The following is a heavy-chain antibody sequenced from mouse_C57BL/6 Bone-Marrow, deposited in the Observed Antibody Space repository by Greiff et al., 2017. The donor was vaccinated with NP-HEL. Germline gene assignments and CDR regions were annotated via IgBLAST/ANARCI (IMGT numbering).Heavy chain of an antibody. J-gene: IGHJ1*03. D-gene: IGHD4-1*01. CDR1: GYTFTDYY. V-gene: IGHV1-76*01. CDR3: ARWGVFWDVWYFDV. CDR2: IYPGSGNT. Sequence: QVQLQQSGAELVRPGASVKLSCKASGYTFTDYYINWVKQRPGQGLEWIARIYPGSGNTYYNEKFKGKATLTAEKSSSTAYMQLSSLTSEDSAVYFWARWGVFWDVWYFDVWGTGTTVTVSS.